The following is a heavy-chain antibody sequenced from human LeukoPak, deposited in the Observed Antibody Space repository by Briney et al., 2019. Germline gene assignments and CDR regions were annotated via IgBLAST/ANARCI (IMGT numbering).Heavy chain of an antibody. D-gene: IGHD6-13*01. CDR2: ISSSSSTI. CDR1: GFTFSSYS. J-gene: IGHJ6*03. CDR3: ARVRRSSSDYYYYYMDV. V-gene: IGHV3-48*01. Sequence: GGSLRLSCAASGFTFSSYSMNWVRQAPGKGLEWVSYISSSSSTIYYADSVKGRFTISRDNAKNSLYLQMNSLRAEDTAVYYCARVRRSSSDYYYYYMDVWGKGTTVTVSS.